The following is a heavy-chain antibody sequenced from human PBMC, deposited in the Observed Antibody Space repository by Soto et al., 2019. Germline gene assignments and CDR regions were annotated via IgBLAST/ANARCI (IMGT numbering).Heavy chain of an antibody. Sequence: EVQLVESGGGLVQPGESLRLSCAASGFTFSNYWMHWVRQAPGKGLVWVSRIDSDGSRITYADFVKSRFTISRDNAKNTVYLHMNSVTAADTAVYYCARTSLVVAVATRNDLWGQGTLVTVSS. CDR1: GFTFSNYW. CDR2: IDSDGSRI. CDR3: ARTSLVVAVATRNDL. J-gene: IGHJ4*02. D-gene: IGHD2-15*01. V-gene: IGHV3-74*01.